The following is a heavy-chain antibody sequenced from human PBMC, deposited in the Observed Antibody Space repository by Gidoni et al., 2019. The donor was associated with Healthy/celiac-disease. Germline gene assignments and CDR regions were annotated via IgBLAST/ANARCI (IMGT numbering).Heavy chain of an antibody. Sequence: QVQLQQGGAGLLKPSETLSLTCAVYGGSFSTYYWSWIRQPPGKGLEWIGEINHSGSTNYHPSLKSRVTLSVATSKNQFSLKLSSVTAADTAVYYCAFLSTPFDIWGQGTMVTVSS. CDR3: AFLSTPFDI. CDR1: GGSFSTYY. V-gene: IGHV4-34*01. J-gene: IGHJ3*02. CDR2: INHSGST.